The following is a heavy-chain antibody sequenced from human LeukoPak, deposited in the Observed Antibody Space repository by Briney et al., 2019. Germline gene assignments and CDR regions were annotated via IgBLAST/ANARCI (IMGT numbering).Heavy chain of an antibody. CDR1: GGSFSGYY. J-gene: IGHJ5*02. CDR2: INHSGST. CDR3: ARHGILETEWFDP. D-gene: IGHD2/OR15-2a*01. V-gene: IGHV4-34*01. Sequence: SETLSLTCAVHGGSFSGYYWSWIRQPPGKGLEWIGEINHSGSTNYNPSLKSRVTISVDTSKNQFSLKLSSVTAADTAVYYCARHGILETEWFDPWGQGTLVTVSS.